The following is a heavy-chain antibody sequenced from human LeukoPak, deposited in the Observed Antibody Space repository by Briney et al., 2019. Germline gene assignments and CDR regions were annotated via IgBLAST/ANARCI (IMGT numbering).Heavy chain of an antibody. J-gene: IGHJ4*02. CDR3: AGGYDFWSAHPY. Sequence: SETLSLTCTVSGGSISSYYWSWIRQPPGKGLEWIGYIYYSGSTNYNPSLKSRVTISVDTSKNQFSLKLSSVTAADTAVYYCAGGYDFWSAHPYWGQGTLVTVSS. CDR2: IYYSGST. V-gene: IGHV4-59*01. CDR1: GGSISSYY. D-gene: IGHD3-3*01.